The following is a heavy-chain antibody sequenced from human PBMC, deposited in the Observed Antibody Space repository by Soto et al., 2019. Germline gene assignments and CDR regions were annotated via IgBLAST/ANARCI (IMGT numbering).Heavy chain of an antibody. V-gene: IGHV4-30-4*01. CDR2: IYYTGNT. J-gene: IGHJ5*02. CDR1: GGSISNVNDS. CDR3: AKLYYANSFDP. Sequence: PSLTCTVSGGSISNVNDSWSWIRQPPGKGLEWIGYIYYTGNTYYNPSLRSRITVSVDTSKNQFSLDLSSVTAADTAVYYCAKLYYANSFDPWGQGTLVTVSS. D-gene: IGHD2-8*01.